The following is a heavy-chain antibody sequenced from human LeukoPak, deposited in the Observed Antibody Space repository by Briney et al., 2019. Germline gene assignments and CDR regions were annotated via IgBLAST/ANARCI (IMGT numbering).Heavy chain of an antibody. Sequence: SGTLSLTCTVSGDSINSLDLWGWVRQPPGKGLEWIGEMLLSGTTHSNPSVKSRVTISIDKSKNQFFLNLSSVTAADTAVYYCAGLVGRFSSGLYYYYFDYWGQGTLVTVSS. CDR3: AGLVGRFSSGLYYYYFDY. CDR1: GDSINSLDL. V-gene: IGHV4-4*02. CDR2: MLLSGTT. D-gene: IGHD1-26*01. J-gene: IGHJ4*02.